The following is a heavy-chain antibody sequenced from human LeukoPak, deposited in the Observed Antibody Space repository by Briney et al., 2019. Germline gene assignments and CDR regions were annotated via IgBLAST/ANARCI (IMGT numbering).Heavy chain of an antibody. CDR3: AKSNGWCIDS. V-gene: IGHV3-7*01. J-gene: IGHJ4*02. Sequence: GGSLRLSCAASEFTFSEYWMNWVRQVPGKGLEWVANIKKDGSETHYVDSVKGRFTISRDNTKSSLYLQMSSLRVEDTAVYYCAKSNGWCIDSWGQGTLVTVSS. CDR1: EFTFSEYW. D-gene: IGHD6-19*01. CDR2: IKKDGSET.